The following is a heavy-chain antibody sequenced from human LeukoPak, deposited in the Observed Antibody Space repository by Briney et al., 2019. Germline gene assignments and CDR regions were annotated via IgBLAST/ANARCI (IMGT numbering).Heavy chain of an antibody. CDR1: GFTFSSYD. CDR3: ARESWRYCSGGSCYSTKTGDFDY. V-gene: IGHV3-13*01. D-gene: IGHD2-15*01. J-gene: IGHJ4*02. Sequence: GGSLRLSCAASGFTFSSYDMHWVRQATGKGLEWVSAIGTAGDTYYPGSVKGRFTISRENAKNSLYLQMNSLRAGDTAVYYCARESWRYCSGGSCYSTKTGDFDYGGQGTLVTVSS. CDR2: IGTAGDT.